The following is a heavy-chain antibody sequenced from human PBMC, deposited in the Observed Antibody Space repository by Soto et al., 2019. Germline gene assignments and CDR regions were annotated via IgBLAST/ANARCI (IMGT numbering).Heavy chain of an antibody. CDR2: ISAYNGNT. CDR1: GYTFTSYG. J-gene: IGHJ4*02. V-gene: IGHV1-18*01. D-gene: IGHD2-15*01. Sequence: GASVEVSCKASGYTFTSYGISWVRQAPGQGLEWMGWISAYNGNTNYAQKLQGRVTMTTDTSTSTAYMELRSLRSEDTAVYYYTKNLQSFCIVGSCYEEFNYWGREPLVTFSS. CDR3: TKNLQSFCIVGSCYEEFNY.